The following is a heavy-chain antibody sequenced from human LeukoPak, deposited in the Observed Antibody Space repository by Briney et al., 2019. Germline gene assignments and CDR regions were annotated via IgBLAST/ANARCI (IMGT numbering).Heavy chain of an antibody. CDR3: ARDPANSSGWFPSGYYYYGMDV. CDR1: GFTFSSYS. D-gene: IGHD6-19*01. Sequence: GGSPRLSCAASGFTFSSYSMNWVRQAPGKGLEWVSSISSSSSYIYYADSVKGRFTISRDNAKNSLYLQMNSLRAEDTAVYYCARDPANSSGWFPSGYYYYGMDVWGQGTTVTVSS. V-gene: IGHV3-21*01. CDR2: ISSSSSYI. J-gene: IGHJ6*02.